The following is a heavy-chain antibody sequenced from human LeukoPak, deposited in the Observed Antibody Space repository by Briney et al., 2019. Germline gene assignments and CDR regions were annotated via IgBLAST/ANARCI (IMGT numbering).Heavy chain of an antibody. J-gene: IGHJ5*02. CDR3: ASLPRYDFWA. CDR1: GGSISSTNW. Sequence: SGTLSLTCGVSGGSISSTNWWTWIRQPPGKGLEWIGSISYSGATYYNPSLKSRLTVSADTSKKEVSLRLNSVTAADTAVYYCASLPRYDFWAWGQGNLVIVSS. D-gene: IGHD3-3*01. V-gene: IGHV4-39*01. CDR2: ISYSGAT.